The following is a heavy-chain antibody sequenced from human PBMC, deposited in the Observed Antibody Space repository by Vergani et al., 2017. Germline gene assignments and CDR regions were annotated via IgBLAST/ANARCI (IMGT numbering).Heavy chain of an antibody. CDR2: IYHSGST. CDR1: GGSISSSNW. D-gene: IGHD6-13*01. Sequence: QVQLQESGPGLVKPSGTLSLTCAVSGGSISSSNWWSWVRQPPGKGLEGIGEIYHSGSTKYNPSLKSRVTISVDKSKKQFSLKLGSVTAADTAVYYWARQKAAAGYYYYYMDVWGKGTTVTVSS. V-gene: IGHV4-4*02. CDR3: ARQKAAAGYYYYYMDV. J-gene: IGHJ6*03.